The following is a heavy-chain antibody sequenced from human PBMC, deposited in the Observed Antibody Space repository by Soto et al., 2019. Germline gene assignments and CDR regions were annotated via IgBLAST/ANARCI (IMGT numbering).Heavy chain of an antibody. CDR1: GYTFTSYG. V-gene: IGHV1-2*02. Sequence: ASVKVSCKASGYTFTSYGISWVRQAPGQGLEWMGWINPNSGGTNYAQKFQGRVTMTRDTSISTAYMELSRLRSDDTAVYYCAREMTTVVTAYYYYGMDVWGQGTTVTVSS. CDR3: AREMTTVVTAYYYYGMDV. J-gene: IGHJ6*02. CDR2: INPNSGGT. D-gene: IGHD4-17*01.